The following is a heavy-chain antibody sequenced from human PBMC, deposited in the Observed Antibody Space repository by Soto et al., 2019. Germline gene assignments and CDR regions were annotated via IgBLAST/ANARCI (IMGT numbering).Heavy chain of an antibody. CDR2: IRGVAGST. CDR1: GFTVSSNY. Sequence: GESLKISCAASGFTVSSNYMTWVRQAPGKGLEWVSLIRGVAGSTHYADSVKGRFTISKDNSKNMLYLEMNSLRGDDTAVYFCVKGAWLDYWGQGSMVTAPQ. J-gene: IGHJ4*02. V-gene: IGHV3-53*01. CDR3: VKGAWLDY.